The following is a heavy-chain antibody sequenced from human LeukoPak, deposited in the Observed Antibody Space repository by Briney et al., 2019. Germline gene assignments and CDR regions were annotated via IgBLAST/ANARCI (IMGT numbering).Heavy chain of an antibody. CDR3: ARVNCSSTSCRSKFLDY. CDR1: GYTFTNYD. J-gene: IGHJ4*02. D-gene: IGHD2-2*01. CDR2: MNPNSANT. V-gene: IGHV1-8*01. Sequence: GASVKVSCKASGYTFTNYDINWVRQATGQGLEWMGWMNPNSANTGYAQKFQGRVTMTRNTSISTAYMELSSLRSEDMAVYYCARVNCSSTSCRSKFLDYWGQGTLVTVPS.